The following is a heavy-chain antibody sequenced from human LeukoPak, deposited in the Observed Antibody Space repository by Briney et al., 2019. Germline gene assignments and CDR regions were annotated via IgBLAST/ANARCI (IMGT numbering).Heavy chain of an antibody. CDR3: ARQRTSDAFDI. CDR2: IYHSGST. J-gene: IGHJ3*02. V-gene: IGHV4-38-2*02. Sequence: SETLSLTCTVSGYSISSGYDWGWIRQPPGKGLEWIGSIYHSGSTYYNPSLKSRVTISVDTSKNQFSLKLSSVTAADTAVYYCARQRTSDAFDIWGQGTMVTVSS. CDR1: GYSISSGYD. D-gene: IGHD2-2*01.